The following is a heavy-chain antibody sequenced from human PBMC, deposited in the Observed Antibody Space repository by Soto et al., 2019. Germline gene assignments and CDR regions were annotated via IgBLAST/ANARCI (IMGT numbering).Heavy chain of an antibody. CDR3: ARGGVSTRTFDY. CDR2: IYPSDSDT. V-gene: IGHV5-51*01. CDR1: GYAFTSYW. Sequence: PGESLKISCTGSGYAFTSYWIAWVRQMPGKGLEWMGIIYPSDSDTRYRPSFQGQVTISADKSISSAYLQWSSLRASDTAMYYCARGGVSTRTFDYWGHGTPVTVSS. J-gene: IGHJ4*01. D-gene: IGHD3-3*01.